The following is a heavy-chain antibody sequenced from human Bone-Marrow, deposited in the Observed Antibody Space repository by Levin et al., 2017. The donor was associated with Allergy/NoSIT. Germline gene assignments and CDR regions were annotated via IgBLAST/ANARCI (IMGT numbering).Heavy chain of an antibody. CDR3: TRGFRITIFGVVMGVRSEYGMDV. V-gene: IGHV3-49*04. Sequence: PGGSLRLSCTASGFTFGDYAMSWVRQAPGKGLEWVGFIRSKAYGGTTEYAASVKGRFTISRDDSKSIAYLQMNSLKTEDTAVYYCTRGFRITIFGVVMGVRSEYGMDVWGQGTTVTVSS. CDR1: GFTFGDYA. J-gene: IGHJ6*02. CDR2: IRSKAYGGTT. D-gene: IGHD3-3*01.